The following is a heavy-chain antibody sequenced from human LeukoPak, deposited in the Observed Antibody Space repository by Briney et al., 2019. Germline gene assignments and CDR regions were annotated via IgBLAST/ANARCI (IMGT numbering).Heavy chain of an antibody. CDR1: GFTFSSYA. CDR3: AKGQRPGTTVTTKTNYYYGMDV. CDR2: ISGSGGST. Sequence: GGSLRLSCAASGFTFSSYAMSWVRQAPGKGLEWVSAISGSGGSTYYADSVKGRFTISRDNSKNTLYLQMNSLRAEDTAVYYCAKGQRPGTTVTTKTNYYYGMDVWGQGTTVTVSS. V-gene: IGHV3-23*01. J-gene: IGHJ6*02. D-gene: IGHD4-17*01.